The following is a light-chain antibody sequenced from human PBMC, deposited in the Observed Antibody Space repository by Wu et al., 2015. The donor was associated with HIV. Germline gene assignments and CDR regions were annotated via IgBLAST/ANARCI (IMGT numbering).Light chain of an antibody. CDR1: QSISSW. V-gene: IGKV1-5*03. CDR2: KAS. CDR3: QQYNSYPIT. Sequence: DIQMTQSPSTLSASVGDRVTITCRASQSISSWLAWYQQKPGKAPKLLIYKASSLESGVPSRFGGSGSGTDFTLTISSLQPDDFATYYCQQYNSYPITFGQGTRLEIK. J-gene: IGKJ5*01.